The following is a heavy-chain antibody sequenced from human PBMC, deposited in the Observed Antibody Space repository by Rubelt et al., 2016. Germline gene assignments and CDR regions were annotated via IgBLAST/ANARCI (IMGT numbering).Heavy chain of an antibody. J-gene: IGHJ4*02. CDR3: AHDAAVAGYFDY. CDR1: GFSLSTSGVG. V-gene: IGHV2-5*02. Sequence: QITLKESGPTLVKPTQTLTLTCTFSGFSLSTSGVGVGWIRQPPGKALEWLALIYWDDDKRYSPSLKSRLTMTNDTYKNMWVLTMTNMDPVDTATYYCAHDAAVAGYFDYWGQGTLVTVSS. D-gene: IGHD6-19*01. CDR2: IYWDDDK.